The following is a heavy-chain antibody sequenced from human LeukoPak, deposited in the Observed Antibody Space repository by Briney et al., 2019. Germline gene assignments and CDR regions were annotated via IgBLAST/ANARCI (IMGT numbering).Heavy chain of an antibody. Sequence: SETLSLTCTVSGGSISSSSYYWGWIRQPPGKGLEWIGSIYYSGSTYYNPSLKSRVTISVDTPKNQFSLKLSSVTAADTAVYYCARQGWNPVLYDSSGYYFDYWGQGTLVTVSS. CDR3: ARQGWNPVLYDSSGYYFDY. V-gene: IGHV4-39*01. CDR2: IYYSGST. D-gene: IGHD3-22*01. J-gene: IGHJ4*02. CDR1: GGSISSSSYY.